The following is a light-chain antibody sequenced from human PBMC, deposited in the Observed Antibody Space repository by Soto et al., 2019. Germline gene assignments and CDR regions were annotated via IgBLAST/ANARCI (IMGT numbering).Light chain of an antibody. V-gene: IGLV2-14*01. J-gene: IGLJ1*01. CDR1: SDDVGGYNY. CDR2: EVS. CDR3: SSYTSSSTPV. Sequence: QSVLTQPASVSGSPGQSVTISCTGTSDDVGGYNYVSWYRHHPGKAPQLMIYEVSKRPSGVPNRLSGSKSDNTASLTISGLQAEDEADYYCSSYTSSSTPVFGTGTKVTVL.